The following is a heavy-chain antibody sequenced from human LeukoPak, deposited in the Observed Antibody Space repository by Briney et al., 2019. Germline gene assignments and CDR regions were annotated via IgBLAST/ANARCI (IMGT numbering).Heavy chain of an antibody. J-gene: IGHJ6*03. D-gene: IGHD4-23*01. CDR3: ARGSTVVTLYYYYYMDV. CDR1: GGSISSGGYY. Sequence: PSETLSLTCTVSGGSISSGGYYWSWIRQPPGKGLEWIGYIYYSGSTYYNPSLKSRVTISVDTSKNQFSLKLSSVTAADTAVYYCARGSTVVTLYYYYYMDVWGKGTTVTVSS. CDR2: IYYSGST. V-gene: IGHV4-31*03.